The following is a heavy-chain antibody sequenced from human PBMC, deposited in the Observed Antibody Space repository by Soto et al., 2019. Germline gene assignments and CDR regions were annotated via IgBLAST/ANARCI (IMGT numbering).Heavy chain of an antibody. CDR3: ARHPDAFDI. J-gene: IGHJ3*02. CDR2: ISGDGLST. CDR1: GSTFTDFT. V-gene: IGHV3-23*01. Sequence: GGSLRLSCAGSGSTFTDFTMTWVRQAPGKGLEWVSAISGDGLSTYYAGSVKGRFTISRDNSKTALYLQMNSLRAEDTAVYYCARHPDAFDIWCRGTMVTVSS.